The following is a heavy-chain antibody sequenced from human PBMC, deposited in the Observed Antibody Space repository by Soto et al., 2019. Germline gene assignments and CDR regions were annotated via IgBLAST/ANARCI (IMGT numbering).Heavy chain of an antibody. CDR2: INPSGGST. Sequence: ASVKVSCKASGYTFTSYYMHWVRQAPGQGLEWMGIINPSGGSTSYAQKFQGRVTMTRDTSTSTVYMELSSLRSEDTAVYYCAGFLSWAFYYVFWSGYYNYYYYGLAVGGQGTTVTVS. CDR3: AGFLSWAFYYVFWSGYYNYYYYGLAV. CDR1: GYTFTSYY. J-gene: IGHJ6*02. D-gene: IGHD3-3*01. V-gene: IGHV1-46*01.